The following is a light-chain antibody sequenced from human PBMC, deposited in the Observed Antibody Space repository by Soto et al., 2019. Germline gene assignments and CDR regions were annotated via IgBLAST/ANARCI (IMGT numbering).Light chain of an antibody. CDR1: QSVLYSSNNKNF. CDR2: WAS. J-gene: IGKJ1*01. CDR3: QQYYNIPKT. Sequence: DIVMTQSPDSLAVSLGERATINCKSSQSVLYSSNNKNFLAWYQQKPGQPPKLLIYWASTRESGVPDRFSGSGSGTDFTLTISSLQAEDVAVYYCQQYYNIPKTFG. V-gene: IGKV4-1*01.